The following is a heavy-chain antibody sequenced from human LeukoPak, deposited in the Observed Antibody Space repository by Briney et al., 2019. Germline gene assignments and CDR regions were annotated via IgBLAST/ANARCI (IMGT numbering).Heavy chain of an antibody. V-gene: IGHV3-21*01. CDR2: IGTTGSYI. Sequence: PGGSLRLSCAASGFTFSNYSMNWVRQAPGKGLEWVSSIGTTGSYIFYADSVKGRFTISRDSAKNTLYLQMNSLRAEDTAMYYCARDEYDILTDYDYWGQGILVTVSS. J-gene: IGHJ4*02. CDR3: ARDEYDILTDYDY. CDR1: GFTFSNYS. D-gene: IGHD3-9*01.